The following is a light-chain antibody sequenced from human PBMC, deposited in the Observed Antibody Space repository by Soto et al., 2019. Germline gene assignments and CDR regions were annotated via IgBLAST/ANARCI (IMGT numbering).Light chain of an antibody. CDR1: QSVSSY. Sequence: EIVLTQSPATLSFSPGERATLSCRASQSVSSYLAWYQQKPGQSPRLLIYDASNRATGSPARFSGSGSGTDFTLTISSLEPEDFAVYYCQQRSNWPPYTFGQGTKLEIK. CDR2: DAS. CDR3: QQRSNWPPYT. J-gene: IGKJ2*01. V-gene: IGKV3-11*01.